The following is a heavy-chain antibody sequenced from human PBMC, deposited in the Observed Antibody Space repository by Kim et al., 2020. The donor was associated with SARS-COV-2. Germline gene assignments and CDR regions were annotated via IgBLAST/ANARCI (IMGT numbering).Heavy chain of an antibody. CDR3: ARAYGSGSYRTYYYYGMDV. Sequence: ASVKVSCKDSGYTFTSYGISWVRQAPGQGLEWMGWISAYNGNTNYAQKLQGRVTMTTDTSTSTAYMELRSLRSDDTAVYYCARAYGSGSYRTYYYYGMDVWGQGTTVTVSS. D-gene: IGHD3-10*01. V-gene: IGHV1-18*01. CDR1: GYTFTSYG. J-gene: IGHJ6*02. CDR2: ISAYNGNT.